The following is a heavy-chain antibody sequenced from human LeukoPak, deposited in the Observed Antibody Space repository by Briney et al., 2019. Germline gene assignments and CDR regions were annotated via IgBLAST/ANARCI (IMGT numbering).Heavy chain of an antibody. CDR1: GGSISSSSYY. CDR2: IYYSGST. J-gene: IGHJ4*02. V-gene: IGHV4-39*01. Sequence: PSETLSLTCTVSGGSISSSSYYWGWIRQPPGKGLEWIGSIYYSGSTYYNPSLKSRVTISVDTSKNQFSLKLSSVTAADTAVYYCARQGADVDYWGQGTLVTVSS. CDR3: ARQGADVDY.